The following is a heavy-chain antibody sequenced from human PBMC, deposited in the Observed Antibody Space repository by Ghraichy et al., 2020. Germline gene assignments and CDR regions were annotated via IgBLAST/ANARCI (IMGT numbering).Heavy chain of an antibody. CDR3: ARGGFRDGYYYYFYGMDV. CDR2: INSDGSTT. J-gene: IGHJ6*02. Sequence: GGSLRLSCAASGFTFSSYWMHWVRQAPGKGLVWVSRINSDGSTTSYADSVKGRFTLSRDNAKNTLSLQMNSLRAEDTAVYYCARGGFRDGYYYYFYGMDVWGQGTTVTVSS. D-gene: IGHD5-24*01. CDR1: GFTFSSYW. V-gene: IGHV3-74*01.